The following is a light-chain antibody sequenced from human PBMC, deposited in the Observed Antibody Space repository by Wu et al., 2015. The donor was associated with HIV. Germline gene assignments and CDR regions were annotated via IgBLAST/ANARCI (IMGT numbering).Light chain of an antibody. Sequence: EIVLTQSPATLSLSPGERATLSCRASQSVSSYLAWYQQKPGQAPRLLIYDASNRATGIPARFSGSGSGTDFTLSISSLESEDFAVYYCQQRSTAGITFGQGTRLEIK. CDR1: QSVSSY. V-gene: IGKV3-11*01. J-gene: IGKJ5*01. CDR3: QQRSTAGIT. CDR2: DAS.